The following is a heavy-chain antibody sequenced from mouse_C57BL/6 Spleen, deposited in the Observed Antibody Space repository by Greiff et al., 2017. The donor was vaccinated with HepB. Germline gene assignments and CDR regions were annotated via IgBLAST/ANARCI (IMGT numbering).Heavy chain of an antibody. Sequence: EVKVVESEGGLVQPGSSMKLSCTASGFTFSDYYMAWVRQVPEKGLEWVANINYDGSSTYYLDSLKSRFIISRDNAKNILYLQMSSLKSEDTATYYCARLDMPIYDYDEGDAMDYWGQGTSVTVSS. V-gene: IGHV5-16*01. CDR2: INYDGSST. D-gene: IGHD2-4*01. CDR1: GFTFSDYY. J-gene: IGHJ4*01. CDR3: ARLDMPIYDYDEGDAMDY.